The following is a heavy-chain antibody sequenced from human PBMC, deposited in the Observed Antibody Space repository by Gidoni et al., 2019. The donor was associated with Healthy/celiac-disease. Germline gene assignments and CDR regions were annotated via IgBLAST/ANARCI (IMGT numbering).Heavy chain of an antibody. CDR1: GYTFTSYA. Sequence: QVQLVQSGAEVKKPGASVKVSCKASGYTFTSYAMHWVRQAPGQRLEWMGWINAGNGNTKYSQKFQGRVTITRDTSASTAYMELSSLRSEDTAVYYCARDRAPDWNQYYFDYWGQGTLVTVSS. D-gene: IGHD1-1*01. CDR2: INAGNGNT. J-gene: IGHJ4*02. CDR3: ARDRAPDWNQYYFDY. V-gene: IGHV1-3*01.